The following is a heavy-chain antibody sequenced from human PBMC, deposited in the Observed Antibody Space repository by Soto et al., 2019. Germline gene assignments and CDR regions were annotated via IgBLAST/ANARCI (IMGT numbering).Heavy chain of an antibody. CDR2: IIPIFGTA. D-gene: IGHD1-7*01. V-gene: IGHV1-69*01. CDR1: GGTFSSYA. J-gene: IGHJ5*02. CDR3: ARGPYNWNYIPNWFDP. Sequence: QVQLVQSGAEVKKPGSSVKVSCKASGGTFSSYAISWVRQSPGQGLEWMGGIIPIFGTANYAQKFQGRVTITADESTSTAYMELRSLRSEDTAVYYCARGPYNWNYIPNWFDPWGQGTLVTVSS.